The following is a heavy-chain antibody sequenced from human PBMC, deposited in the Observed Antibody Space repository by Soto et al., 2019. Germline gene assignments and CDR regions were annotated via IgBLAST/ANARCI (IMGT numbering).Heavy chain of an antibody. D-gene: IGHD6-13*01. CDR1: GYSFTSYW. Sequence: EVQLVQSGAEVKKPGESLRISCKGSGYSFTSYWISWVRQMPGKGLEWMGRIDPSDSYTNYSPSFQGHVTISADKSIXXAYLPWSSLKASSTAMYYCARLQAPARDNPLTFDYWCHGSLVTVSS. CDR3: ARLQAPARDNPLTFDY. CDR2: IDPSDSYT. V-gene: IGHV5-10-1*01. J-gene: IGHJ4*01.